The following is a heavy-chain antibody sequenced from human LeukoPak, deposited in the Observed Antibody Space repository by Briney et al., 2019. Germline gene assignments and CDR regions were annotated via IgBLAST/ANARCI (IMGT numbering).Heavy chain of an antibody. CDR1: GFTFSSYA. D-gene: IGHD6-19*01. CDR3: AKVRWDNSGWYYLDY. CDR2: ISGSVGST. V-gene: IGHV3-23*01. J-gene: IGHJ4*02. Sequence: GGSLRLSCAASGFTFSSYAMSWVRQAPGKGLEWVSAISGSVGSTYYADSVKGRFTISRDNSQNTLYLQMNSLRTEDTAVYYCAKVRWDNSGWYYLDYWGQGTLVTVSS.